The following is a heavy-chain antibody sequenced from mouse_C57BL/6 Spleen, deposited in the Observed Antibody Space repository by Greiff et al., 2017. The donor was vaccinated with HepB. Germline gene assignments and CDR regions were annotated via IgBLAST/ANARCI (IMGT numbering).Heavy chain of an antibody. Sequence: VQLQQSGPELVKPWASVKISCKASGYTFTDYYMNWVKQSHGKSLEWIGDINPNNGGTSYNQKFKGKATLTVDKSSNTAYMELRSLTSEDSAVYYCALGYFYAMDYWGQGTSVTVSS. J-gene: IGHJ4*01. CDR2: INPNNGGT. D-gene: IGHD2-3*01. V-gene: IGHV1-26*01. CDR1: GYTFTDYY. CDR3: ALGYFYAMDY.